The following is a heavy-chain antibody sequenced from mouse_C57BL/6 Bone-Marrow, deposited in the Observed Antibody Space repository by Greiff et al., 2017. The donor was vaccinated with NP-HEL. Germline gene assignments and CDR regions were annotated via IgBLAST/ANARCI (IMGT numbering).Heavy chain of an antibody. CDR2: IFPGSGST. J-gene: IGHJ3*01. CDR3: ARGDYYGSSYAWFAY. CDR1: GYTFTDYY. V-gene: IGHV1-75*01. Sequence: QVQLQQSGPELVKPGASVKISCKASGYTFTDYYINWVKQRPGQGLEWIGWIFPGSGSTYYNEKFKGKATLTVDKSSSTAYMLLSSLTSEDSAVYFCARGDYYGSSYAWFAYWGQGTLVTVSA. D-gene: IGHD1-1*01.